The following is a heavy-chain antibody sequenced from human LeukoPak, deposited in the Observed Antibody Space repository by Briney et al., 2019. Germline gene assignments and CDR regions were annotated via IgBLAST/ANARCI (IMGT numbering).Heavy chain of an antibody. CDR3: ARDMEGSGWYRGTYYYYYMDV. J-gene: IGHJ6*03. Sequence: SVKVSCKASGGTFSSYAISWVRQAPGQGLEWMGGIIPIFGSANYAQKFQGRITITADKSTSTAYMELSSLRSEDTAVYYCARDMEGSGWYRGTYYYYYMDVWGKGTTVTVSS. CDR1: GGTFSSYA. D-gene: IGHD6-19*01. CDR2: IIPIFGSA. V-gene: IGHV1-69*06.